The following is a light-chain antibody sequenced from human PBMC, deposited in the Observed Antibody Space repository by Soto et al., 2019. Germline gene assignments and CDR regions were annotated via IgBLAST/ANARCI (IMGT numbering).Light chain of an antibody. J-gene: IGLJ2*01. CDR3: ASYTAASTMV. Sequence: ALTQPASVSGSLGQSITISCTGTRSDIGSRNSVSWYQHHPGKAPKLMIYDVNIRPSGVSHRFSGSKSGNAASLTISGLQAEDEADYSCASYTAASTMVFGGGTKVTVL. V-gene: IGLV2-14*03. CDR1: RSDIGSRNS. CDR2: DVN.